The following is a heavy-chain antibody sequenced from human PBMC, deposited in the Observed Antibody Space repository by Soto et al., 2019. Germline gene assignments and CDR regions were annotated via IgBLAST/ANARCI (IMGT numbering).Heavy chain of an antibody. J-gene: IGHJ4*02. CDR1: GASISSSSYY. Sequence: QLQLQESGPGLVKPSETLSLKCTVSGASISSSSYYWGWIRQPPGKGLEYIGSMYYSGSTYYNPSLESRPTISVDMSKNQFSLKLSSVTAADTAVYYCATLKGIAVAGIQYWGQGTLVTVSS. CDR3: ATLKGIAVAGIQY. V-gene: IGHV4-39*01. CDR2: MYYSGST. D-gene: IGHD6-19*01.